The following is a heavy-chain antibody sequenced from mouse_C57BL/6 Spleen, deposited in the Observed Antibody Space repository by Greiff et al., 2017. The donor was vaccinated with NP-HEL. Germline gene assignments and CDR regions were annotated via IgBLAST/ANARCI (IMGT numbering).Heavy chain of an antibody. D-gene: IGHD2-12*01. J-gene: IGHJ2*01. CDR2: IYPGNSDT. CDR1: GYTFTSYW. Sequence: EVQLQQSGTVLARPGASVKMSCKTSGYTFTSYWLHWVKQRPGPGLEWIGAIYPGNSDTSYNQKFKGKAKLSAVTSASTAYMELSSLTNEDSAVYYCNCYCYDEGGFDYWGQGTTLTVSS. V-gene: IGHV1-5*01. CDR3: NCYCYDEGGFDY.